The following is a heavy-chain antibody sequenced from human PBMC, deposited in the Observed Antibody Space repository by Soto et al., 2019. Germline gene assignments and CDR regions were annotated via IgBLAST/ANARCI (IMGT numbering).Heavy chain of an antibody. V-gene: IGHV3-23*01. CDR3: AKEMDGSVFDY. CDR1: GFTFSSFA. D-gene: IGHD3-10*01. CDR2: ISGSGGST. Sequence: EVQLLESGGGLVQPGGSLRLSCAASGFTFSSFAMTWVRQAPGKGLEWVSSISGSGGSTYYADSVKGRFTISRDNSKNTLYLQMNSLRAEDTAEYYCAKEMDGSVFDYWGQGTLVTVSS. J-gene: IGHJ4*02.